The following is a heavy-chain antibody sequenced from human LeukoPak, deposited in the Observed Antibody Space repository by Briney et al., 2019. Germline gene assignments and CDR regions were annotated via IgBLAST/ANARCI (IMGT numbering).Heavy chain of an antibody. V-gene: IGHV3-74*01. CDR3: ARGGYSYCPATLGSLYI. CDR1: GFTFSGYW. J-gene: IGHJ3*02. CDR2: INGDGSRT. D-gene: IGHD5-18*01. Sequence: GGSLRLSCAAPGFTFSGYWMHWVRHAPGKGLVWVSRINGDGSRTNYEDSVKGRFTISRDNAKNTLYLQMNSLRAEDTAVYYCARGGYSYCPATLGSLYILGQGTMVPVSS.